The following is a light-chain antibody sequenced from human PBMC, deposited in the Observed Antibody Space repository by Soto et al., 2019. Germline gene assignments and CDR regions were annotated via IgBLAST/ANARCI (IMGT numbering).Light chain of an antibody. V-gene: IGKV3-15*01. Sequence: EIVMRQSPATLSVSPGERATLSCRASQSVSSDLAWYHQKPGQAPRLLIYGASTRATGIPARFSGSGSGTEFTLTISSLQSEDFAVYYCQQRSNWPLTFGGGTKVDIK. CDR2: GAS. CDR3: QQRSNWPLT. CDR1: QSVSSD. J-gene: IGKJ4*01.